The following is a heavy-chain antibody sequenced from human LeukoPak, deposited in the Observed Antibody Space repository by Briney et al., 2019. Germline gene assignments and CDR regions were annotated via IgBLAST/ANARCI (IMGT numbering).Heavy chain of an antibody. V-gene: IGHV3-30-3*01. CDR3: ARDGRAAAADY. D-gene: IGHD6-13*01. CDR2: ISYDGSNK. CDR1: GFTFSSYA. Sequence: GRSLRLSCAASGFTFSSYAMHWVRQAPGKGLEWVAVISYDGSNKYYANSVKGRFTISRDNSKNTLYLQMNSLRAEDTAVYYCARDGRAAAADYWGQGTLVTVSS. J-gene: IGHJ4*02.